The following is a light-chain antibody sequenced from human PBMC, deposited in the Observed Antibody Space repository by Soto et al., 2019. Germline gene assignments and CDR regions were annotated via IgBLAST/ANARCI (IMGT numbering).Light chain of an antibody. CDR1: QSVSSN. Sequence: VMTQSPASLSVSPGERATLSCRASQSVSSNLAWYQQKPGQAPRLLIYGASTRATGIPARFSGSGSGTEFTLTISSLQSEDFAVYYCQQYNNWPRTFGQGTKVDIK. J-gene: IGKJ1*01. V-gene: IGKV3-15*01. CDR3: QQYNNWPRT. CDR2: GAS.